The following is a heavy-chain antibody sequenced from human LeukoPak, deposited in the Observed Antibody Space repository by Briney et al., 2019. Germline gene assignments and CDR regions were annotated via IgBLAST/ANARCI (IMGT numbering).Heavy chain of an antibody. D-gene: IGHD5-24*01. Sequence: ASVKVSCKASGYTFSTYAISWVRQAPGQGLEWMGRIIPILGIANYAQKFQGRVTITADKSTSTAYMELSSLRSEDTAVYYCARGDSYNSFDYWSQGTLVTVSS. J-gene: IGHJ4*02. CDR2: IIPILGIA. V-gene: IGHV1-69*04. CDR1: GYTFSTYA. CDR3: ARGDSYNSFDY.